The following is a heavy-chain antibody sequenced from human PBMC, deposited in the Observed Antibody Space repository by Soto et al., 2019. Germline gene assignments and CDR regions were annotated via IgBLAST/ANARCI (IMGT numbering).Heavy chain of an antibody. CDR2: INSDGSGT. Sequence: EVQLVESGGGLVQPGGSPRLSCAASGFTFSSHWMHWVRQAPGKGLVWVSRINSDGSGTSYADSVKGRFTISRDNAKNTLYLQMNSLRAEDTAVYYCVDPYFFEDWGQGTLVTVSS. V-gene: IGHV3-74*01. J-gene: IGHJ4*02. CDR1: GFTFSSHW. CDR3: VDPYFFED.